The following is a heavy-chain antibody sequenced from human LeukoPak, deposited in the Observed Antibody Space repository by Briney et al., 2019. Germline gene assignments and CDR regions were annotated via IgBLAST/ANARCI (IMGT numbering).Heavy chain of an antibody. CDR1: GESFSGYY. V-gene: IGHV4-34*01. J-gene: IGHJ5*02. Sequence: SETLSLTCGVSGESFSGYYWTWVRQLPGKGLEWIGEINDSGSTHYTPSLQSRVTISVDTSKNQFSLKLSSVTAADTAVYYCARFPVPGSARITMIVDNPWGQGTLVTVSS. CDR2: INDSGST. CDR3: ARFPVPGSARITMIVDNP. D-gene: IGHD3-22*01.